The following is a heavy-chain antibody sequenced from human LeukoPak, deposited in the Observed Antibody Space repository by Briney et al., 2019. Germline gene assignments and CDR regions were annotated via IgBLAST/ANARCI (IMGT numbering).Heavy chain of an antibody. V-gene: IGHV4-34*01. J-gene: IGHJ5*02. D-gene: IGHD3-10*01. CDR2: INHSGST. CDR3: ARAKRITMVRGVYGNWFDP. Sequence: SETLSLTCTVSGGSISSHYWSWVRQPPGKGLEWIGEINHSGSTNYNPSLKSRVTISVDTSKNQFSLKLSSVTAADTAVYYCARAKRITMVRGVYGNWFDPWGQGTLVTVSS. CDR1: GGSISSHY.